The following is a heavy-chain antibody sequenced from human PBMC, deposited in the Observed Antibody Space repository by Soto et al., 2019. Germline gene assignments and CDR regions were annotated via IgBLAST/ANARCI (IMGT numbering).Heavy chain of an antibody. CDR2: ISSTTNYI. CDR3: AKESEDLTSNFDY. V-gene: IGHV3-21*06. J-gene: IGHJ4*02. CDR1: GLIFAMYS. Sequence: GGSLTLSCAASGLIFAMYSMNCVRHAPGKGLEWVSSISSTTNYIYYGDSMKGRFTISRDNAKNSLYMEMNSLRAEDTAVYYCAKESEDLTSNFDYWGQGTLVTVSS.